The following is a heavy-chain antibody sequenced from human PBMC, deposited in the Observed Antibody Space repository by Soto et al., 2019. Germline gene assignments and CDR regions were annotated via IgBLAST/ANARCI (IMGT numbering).Heavy chain of an antibody. CDR1: GFTFRSYW. J-gene: IGHJ4*02. CDR3: ATRLVTDTPWAY. V-gene: IGHV3-7*05. CDR2: IKHNGIEK. Sequence: EVQLVESGGDLVQPGGSLRLSCAASGFTFRSYWMDWVRQAPGKGLEWVASIKHNGIEKHYADSVKGRFTISRDNAKTSLYLQLNSLRAEDTAVYFCATRLVTDTPWAYWGQGTLVTVSS. D-gene: IGHD3-9*01.